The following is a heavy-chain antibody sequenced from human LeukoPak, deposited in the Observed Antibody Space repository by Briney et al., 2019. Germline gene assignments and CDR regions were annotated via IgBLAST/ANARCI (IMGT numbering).Heavy chain of an antibody. V-gene: IGHV3-53*01. D-gene: IGHD1-20*01. CDR1: GFSVSSNY. CDR3: AKDHRYNWIFDY. J-gene: IGHJ4*02. Sequence: PGGSLRLSCAASGFSVSSNYVTWVRQPPGKGLEWVSVIYSDGSTYYADSVKGRFTISRDNSKNTLYLQMNSLRAEDTAVYYCAKDHRYNWIFDYWGQGTLVTVSS. CDR2: IYSDGST.